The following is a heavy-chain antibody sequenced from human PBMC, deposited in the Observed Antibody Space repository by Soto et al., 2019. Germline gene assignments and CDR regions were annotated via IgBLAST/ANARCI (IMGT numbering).Heavy chain of an antibody. J-gene: IGHJ6*02. V-gene: IGHV3-64D*06. Sequence: GGSLRLSCSASGFTFSSYAMHWVRQAPGKGLEYVSAISSNGGSTYYADSVKGRFTISRDNYKNTLYLQISSLRAEDTAVYYCVKLSARYSSGWSFYYYYGMDVWGQGTTVTVSS. CDR3: VKLSARYSSGWSFYYYYGMDV. CDR1: GFTFSSYA. CDR2: ISSNGGST. D-gene: IGHD6-19*01.